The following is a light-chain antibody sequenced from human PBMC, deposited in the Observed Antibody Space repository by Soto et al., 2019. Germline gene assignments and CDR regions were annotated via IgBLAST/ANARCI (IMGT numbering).Light chain of an antibody. CDR1: QSVSSSY. CDR2: GAS. V-gene: IGKV3-20*01. J-gene: IGKJ1*01. Sequence: EIVLTQSPGTLSLSPGERATLSCRASQSVSSSYLAWYQQKPGQAPRLLIYGASSRATGIPDRFSGSGSGTDFSLTISRLETEDFAVYYCQKNGSSPTFGQGTRVDIK. CDR3: QKNGSSPT.